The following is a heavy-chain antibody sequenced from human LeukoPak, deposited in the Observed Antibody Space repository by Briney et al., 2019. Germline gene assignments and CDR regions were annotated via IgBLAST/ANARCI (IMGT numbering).Heavy chain of an antibody. J-gene: IGHJ6*02. CDR3: ARDAGHQLSRRYYYAMDV. Sequence: ASVKVSCKASGGTFSSYAISWVRQAPGQGLEWMGGIIPIFGTANYAQKFQGRVTITADESTSTAYMELSSLRSEDTAVYYCARDAGHQLSRRYYYAMDVWGQGTTVTVSS. CDR2: IIPIFGTA. D-gene: IGHD1-1*01. V-gene: IGHV1-69*13. CDR1: GGTFSSYA.